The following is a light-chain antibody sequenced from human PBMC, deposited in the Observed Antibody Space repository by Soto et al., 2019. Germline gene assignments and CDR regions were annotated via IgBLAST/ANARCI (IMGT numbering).Light chain of an antibody. J-gene: IGKJ4*01. CDR3: QQRSNWIT. Sequence: EIVMTQSPATLSVSPGERATLSCRASQSVSSYLAWYQQKPGQAPRLLIYDASNRATGIPARFSGSGSGTDFILTISSLEPEDFAIYYCQQRSNWITFGRGTKVDIK. CDR1: QSVSSY. CDR2: DAS. V-gene: IGKV3-11*01.